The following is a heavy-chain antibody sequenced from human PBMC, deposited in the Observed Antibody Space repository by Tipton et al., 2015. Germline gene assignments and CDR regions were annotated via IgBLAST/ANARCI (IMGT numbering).Heavy chain of an antibody. D-gene: IGHD4-17*01. CDR1: GGSFSDYY. V-gene: IGHV4-34*09. CDR3: ARDYGDSRAFDI. CDR2: VNHSGRN. J-gene: IGHJ3*02. Sequence: TLSLTCAVYGGSFSDYYWHWIRQPPGKGLEWIGEVNHSGRNNYNLSLKSRVTISVDTSKNQFSLKLSSVTAADTAVYYCARDYGDSRAFDIWGQGTMVTVSS.